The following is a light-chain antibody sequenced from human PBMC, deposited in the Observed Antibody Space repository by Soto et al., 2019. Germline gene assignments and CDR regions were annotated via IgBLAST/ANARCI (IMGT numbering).Light chain of an antibody. Sequence: QSALTQPASVSGSPGQSITISCTGTSSDVGGYNYVSWYQQHPGKAPKLMIYEVSNRPSGVFNRFSGSKSGNTASLTISGLQVAAEADYYCSSYTSSSIVVFGGGT. CDR2: EVS. CDR3: SSYTSSSIVV. CDR1: SSDVGGYNY. J-gene: IGLJ2*01. V-gene: IGLV2-14*01.